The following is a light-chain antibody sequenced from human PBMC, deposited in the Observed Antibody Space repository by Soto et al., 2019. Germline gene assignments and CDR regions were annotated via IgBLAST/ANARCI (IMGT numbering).Light chain of an antibody. V-gene: IGKV3-20*01. Sequence: EIVLTQSPGTLSLSPGERATLSCRASQSLSSSQLAWYQQKPGQAPRLLIHDASSRATGISDRFTGSGSGTDFTLTVSRLEPEDFAIYYCQQYNTWPRTFGQGTKVDIK. CDR1: QSLSSSQ. CDR3: QQYNTWPRT. CDR2: DAS. J-gene: IGKJ1*01.